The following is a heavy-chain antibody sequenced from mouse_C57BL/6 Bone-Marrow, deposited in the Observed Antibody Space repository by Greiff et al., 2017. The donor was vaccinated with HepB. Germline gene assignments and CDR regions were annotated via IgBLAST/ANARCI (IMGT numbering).Heavy chain of an antibody. CDR2: INPGSGGT. Sequence: QVQLQQSGAELVRPGPSVKVSCKASGYAFTNYLIEWVKQRPGQGLEWIGVINPGSGGTNYNEKFKGKATLTADKSSSTAYMQLSSLTSEDSAVYCCARVAQARDYAMDYWGQGTSVTVSS. CDR3: ARVAQARDYAMDY. V-gene: IGHV1-54*01. D-gene: IGHD3-2*02. CDR1: GYAFTNYL. J-gene: IGHJ4*01.